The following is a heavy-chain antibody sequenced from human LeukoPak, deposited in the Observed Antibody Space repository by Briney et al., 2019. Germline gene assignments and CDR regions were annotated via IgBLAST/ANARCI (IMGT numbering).Heavy chain of an antibody. CDR3: ARDSLHPRRLSDAFDV. CDR1: GFTSSSFA. J-gene: IGHJ3*01. Sequence: GGSLRLSCAASGFTSSSFAMSWIRQAPGKGLEWVSFISSSSSYIYYADSVKGRFTISGDNAKNSLYLQMNSLGAEDSAVYYCARDSLHPRRLSDAFDVWGQGTMVTVSS. CDR2: ISSSSSYI. D-gene: IGHD3-16*02. V-gene: IGHV3-21*01.